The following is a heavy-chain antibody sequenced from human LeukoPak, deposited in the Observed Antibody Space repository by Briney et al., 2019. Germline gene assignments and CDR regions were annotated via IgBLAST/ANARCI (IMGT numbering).Heavy chain of an antibody. Sequence: PGGSLRLSCAASGFTFNNYGMHWVRQAPGKGLEWVSSISSSSSYIYYADSVKGRFTISRDNAKNTLYLQMNSLRAEDTAVYYCARDSAHAFDIWGQGTMVTVSS. CDR2: ISSSSSYI. CDR3: ARDSAHAFDI. V-gene: IGHV3-21*01. CDR1: GFTFNNYG. J-gene: IGHJ3*02.